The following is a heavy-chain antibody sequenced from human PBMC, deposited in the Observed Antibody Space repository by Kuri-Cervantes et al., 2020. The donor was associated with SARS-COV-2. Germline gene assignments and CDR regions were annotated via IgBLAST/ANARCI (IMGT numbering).Heavy chain of an antibody. J-gene: IGHJ3*02. CDR3: AIIGTLYNFGAFDI. D-gene: IGHD1-1*01. CDR2: ISSSGSTI. CDR1: GFTFSSYE. Sequence: GESLKISCAAFGFTFSSYEMNWVRQAPGKGLEWVSYISSSGSTIYYADSVKGRFTISRDNAKNSLYLQMNSLRAEDTAVYYCAIIGTLYNFGAFDIWGQGTMVTVSS. V-gene: IGHV3-48*03.